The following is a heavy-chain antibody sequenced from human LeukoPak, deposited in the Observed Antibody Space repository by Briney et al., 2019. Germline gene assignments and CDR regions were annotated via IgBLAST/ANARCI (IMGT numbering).Heavy chain of an antibody. J-gene: IGHJ4*02. CDR1: GFTFTTYA. CDR3: AKESSTGKWEAFDY. D-gene: IGHD2-8*02. CDR2: ISGSGANI. Sequence: PGGSLRLSCAASGFTFTTYAMSWVRQAPGKGLECVSTISGSGANIFYADSVKGRLTISRDNSKNTLYLQMNSLRAEDTAIYYCAKESSTGKWEAFDYWGQGTLVTVSS. V-gene: IGHV3-23*01.